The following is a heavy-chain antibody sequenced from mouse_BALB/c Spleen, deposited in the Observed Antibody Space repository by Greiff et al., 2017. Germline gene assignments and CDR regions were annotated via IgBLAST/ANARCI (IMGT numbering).Heavy chain of an antibody. Sequence: EVQLVESGGDLVKPGGSLKLSCAASGFTFSSYGMSWVRQTPDKRLEWVATISSGGSYTYYPDSLKGRFTISRDNAKNTLYLQMSSLKSEDTAMYYCARQKGNYENWYFDVWGAGTTVTVSS. CDR1: GFTFSSYG. J-gene: IGHJ1*01. CDR3: ARQKGNYENWYFDV. V-gene: IGHV5-6*01. D-gene: IGHD2-1*01. CDR2: ISSGGSYT.